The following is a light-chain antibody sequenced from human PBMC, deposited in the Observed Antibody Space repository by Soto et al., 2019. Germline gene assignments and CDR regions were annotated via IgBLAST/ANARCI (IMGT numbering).Light chain of an antibody. Sequence: EIVLTQSPATLSLSPGERATLPCRASQSVSTSLACYQQRPGQAPRLLIYDVSNRAAGVPARFSGSGSGTDFTLTISNLEPEDFAIYYCQERSNWPRLTFGGGTTVEIK. CDR2: DVS. V-gene: IGKV3-11*01. CDR3: QERSNWPRLT. CDR1: QSVSTS. J-gene: IGKJ4*01.